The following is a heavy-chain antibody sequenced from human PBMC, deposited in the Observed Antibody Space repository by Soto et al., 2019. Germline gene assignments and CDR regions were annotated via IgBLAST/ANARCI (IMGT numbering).Heavy chain of an antibody. Sequence: ASVKVSCKGSGYTFTRYYMHWVRQAPGQGLEWMGIINPSGGSTSYAQKFQGRVTISRDNAKNSLYLQMNSLRAEDTAVYYCARVALSELERLARPFPLEDTLDALDIWGQGTMVTVSS. D-gene: IGHD1-1*01. CDR3: ARVALSELERLARPFPLEDTLDALDI. V-gene: IGHV1-46*01. J-gene: IGHJ3*02. CDR2: INPSGGST. CDR1: GYTFTRYY.